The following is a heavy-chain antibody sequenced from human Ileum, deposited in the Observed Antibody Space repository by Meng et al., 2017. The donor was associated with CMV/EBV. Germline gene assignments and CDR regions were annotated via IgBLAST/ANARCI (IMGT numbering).Heavy chain of an antibody. J-gene: IGHJ4*02. CDR1: GFTFSNYA. CDR3: AKDSGNWNTVEYFDY. CDR2: ITSGGAT. D-gene: IGHD1-1*01. V-gene: IGHV3-23*01. Sequence: EGQLWDYGGGLVQPGGSLRLSWSASGFTFSNYAMSWVRQAPGKGLQWVSSITSGGATYHADSVKGRFTISRDNSKDTLYLQMNSLSVEDTAVYYCAKDSGNWNTVEYFDYWGRGTLVTVSS.